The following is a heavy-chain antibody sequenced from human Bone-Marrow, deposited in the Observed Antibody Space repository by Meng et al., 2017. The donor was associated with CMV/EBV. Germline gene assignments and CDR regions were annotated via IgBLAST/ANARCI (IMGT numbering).Heavy chain of an antibody. V-gene: IGHV3-23*01. Sequence: LSCAASGFTFSSYAMCWVRQAPGKGLEWGSAISGSGGSTYYADSVKGRFTISRDNSKNTLYLQMNSLRAEDTAVYYCAKLGYEGALRYWGQGTLVTVSS. CDR2: ISGSGGST. D-gene: IGHD5-12*01. CDR1: GFTFSSYA. J-gene: IGHJ4*02. CDR3: AKLGYEGALRY.